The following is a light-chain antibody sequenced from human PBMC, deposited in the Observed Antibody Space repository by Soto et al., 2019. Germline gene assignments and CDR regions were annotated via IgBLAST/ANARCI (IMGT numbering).Light chain of an antibody. CDR3: QKYNSDAFT. CDR1: QGISNY. Sequence: DIQMTQSPSSLSASVGDRVTITCRASQGISNYLAWYQQNPGKVPKLLMHAASTLQSGVPSRFSGSGSGTDFTLTISSLQPEDVATYYCQKYNSDAFTVGPGNKVDIK. CDR2: AAS. V-gene: IGKV1-27*01. J-gene: IGKJ3*01.